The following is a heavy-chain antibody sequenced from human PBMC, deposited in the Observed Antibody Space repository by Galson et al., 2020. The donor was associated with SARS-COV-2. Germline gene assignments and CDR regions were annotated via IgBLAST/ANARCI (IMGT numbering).Heavy chain of an antibody. CDR1: GYTLTELS. V-gene: IGHV1-24*01. Sequence: ASVKVSCKVYGYTLTELSMHWVRQAPGKGLEWMGGFDPEDGETTYAQKLQGRVTMTEDTSTDTAYMELSSLRSEDTAVYYCATGPPSMVRGFVHSGWFEPWGQGTRVTVCS. CDR3: ATGPPSMVRGFVHSGWFEP. D-gene: IGHD3-10*01. CDR2: FDPEDGET. J-gene: IGHJ5*02.